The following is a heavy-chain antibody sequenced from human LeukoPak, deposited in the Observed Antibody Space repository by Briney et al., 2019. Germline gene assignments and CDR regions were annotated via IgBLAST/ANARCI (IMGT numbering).Heavy chain of an antibody. CDR2: FNAGNGNT. CDR1: GYTFTSYA. D-gene: IGHD3-9*01. V-gene: IGHV1-3*01. CDR3: ARGAYYDILTGPQFDY. Sequence: ASVKVSCKASGYTFTSYAMHWVRQAPGQRLEWMGWFNAGNGNTKYSQKFQGRVTITRDTSASTAYMELSSLRSEDTAVYYCARGAYYDILTGPQFDYWGQGTLVTVSS. J-gene: IGHJ4*02.